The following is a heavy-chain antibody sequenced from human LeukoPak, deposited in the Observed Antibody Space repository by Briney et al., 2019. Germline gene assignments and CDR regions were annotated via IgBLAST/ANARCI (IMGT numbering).Heavy chain of an antibody. CDR2: IIPIFGTA. V-gene: IGHV1-69*13. Sequence: SVKVSCKASRGTFSSYAISWVRQAPGQGLEWMGGIIPIFGTANYAQKLQGRVTITADESTSTAYMELSSLRSEDTAVYYCASSRGYSYAQPYWGQGTLVTVSS. D-gene: IGHD5-18*01. CDR3: ASSRGYSYAQPY. CDR1: RGTFSSYA. J-gene: IGHJ4*02.